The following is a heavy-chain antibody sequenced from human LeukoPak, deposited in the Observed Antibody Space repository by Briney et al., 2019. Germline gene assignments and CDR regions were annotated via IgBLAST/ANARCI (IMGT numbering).Heavy chain of an antibody. D-gene: IGHD3-22*01. CDR3: ARDISDYYDSSGYYYGGVWFDP. CDR1: GGSISSSSYY. Sequence: SETLSLTCTVSGGSISSSSYYWGWIRQPPGKGLEWIGSIYYSGSTYYNPSLKSRVTISVDTSKNQFSLKLSSVTAADTAVYYCARDISDYYDSSGYYYGGVWFDPWGQGTLVTVSS. CDR2: IYYSGST. J-gene: IGHJ5*02. V-gene: IGHV4-39*07.